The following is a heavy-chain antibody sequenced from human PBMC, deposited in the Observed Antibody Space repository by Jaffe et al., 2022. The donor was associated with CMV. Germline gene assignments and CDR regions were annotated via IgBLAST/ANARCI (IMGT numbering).Heavy chain of an antibody. D-gene: IGHD1-26*01. J-gene: IGHJ6*02. V-gene: IGHV3-72*01. CDR2: IRKKAQSYTT. Sequence: EGQLVESGGGLVQPGGSLRLSCAASGFIFSDYYMDWVRQAPGKGLDWVGRIRKKAQSYTTEYAASVTGRFTISRDDSKNSLYLHMNSLRAEDTAVYYCAREVGRASYSYYYGMDVWGQGTTVTVS. CDR3: AREVGRASYSYYYGMDV. CDR1: GFIFSDYY.